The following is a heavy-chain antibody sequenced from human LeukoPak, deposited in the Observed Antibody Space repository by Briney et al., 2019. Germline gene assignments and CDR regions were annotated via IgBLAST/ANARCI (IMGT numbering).Heavy chain of an antibody. CDR2: IYYSGST. V-gene: IGHV4-39*07. CDR3: ARRDSSGSYPFDY. J-gene: IGHJ4*02. Sequence: PSETLSLTCTVSGGSISSSSYYWGWIRQPPGKGLEWIGSIYYSGSTYYNPSLKSRVTISVDTSKNQFSLKLSSVTAADTAVYYCARRDSSGSYPFDYWGQGTLVTVSS. D-gene: IGHD3-10*01. CDR1: GGSISSSSYY.